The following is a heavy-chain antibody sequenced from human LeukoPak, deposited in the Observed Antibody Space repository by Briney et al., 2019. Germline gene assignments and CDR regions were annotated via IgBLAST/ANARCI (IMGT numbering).Heavy chain of an antibody. Sequence: GGSLRLSCAASGFTFSRFVMNWVRQAPGKGLEWVSTITGTGDGTYYADSVKGRFTISRDNSKNTLYLQMNSLRAEDTAVYYCARRHCSGGSCYSSYYPMDVWGQGTTVTVSS. CDR1: GFTFSRFV. D-gene: IGHD2-15*01. CDR3: ARRHCSGGSCYSSYYPMDV. J-gene: IGHJ6*02. CDR2: ITGTGDGT. V-gene: IGHV3-23*01.